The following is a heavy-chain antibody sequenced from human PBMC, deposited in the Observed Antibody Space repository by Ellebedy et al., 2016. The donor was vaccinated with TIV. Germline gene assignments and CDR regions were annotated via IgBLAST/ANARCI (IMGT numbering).Heavy chain of an antibody. CDR2: IWYDGSNK. J-gene: IGHJ4*02. V-gene: IGHV3-33*01. CDR1: GFTFSSYG. Sequence: GESLKISCAASGFTFSSYGMHWVRQAPGKGLEWVAVIWYDGSNKYYADSVKGRFTISRDNSKNTLYLQMNSLRAEDTAVYYCARATAGFDYWGRGTLVTVSS. D-gene: IGHD1-14*01. CDR3: ARATAGFDY.